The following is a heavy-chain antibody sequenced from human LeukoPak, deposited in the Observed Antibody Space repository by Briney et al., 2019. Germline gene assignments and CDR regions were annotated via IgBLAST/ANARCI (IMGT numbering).Heavy chain of an antibody. D-gene: IGHD6-13*01. CDR2: ISAYNGNT. J-gene: IGHJ4*02. Sequence: ASVKVSCKASGYTFTSYGISWVRQAPGQGLEWMGWISAYNGNTNYAQKLQGRVTMTTDTSTSTAYMELRSLRSDDTAVYYCARDPKVHRQLASYFDYWGQGTLVTVSS. CDR1: GYTFTSYG. V-gene: IGHV1-18*01. CDR3: ARDPKVHRQLASYFDY.